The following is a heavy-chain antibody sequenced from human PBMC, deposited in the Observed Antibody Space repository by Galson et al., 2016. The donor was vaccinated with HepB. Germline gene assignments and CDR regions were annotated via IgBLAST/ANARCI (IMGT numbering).Heavy chain of an antibody. D-gene: IGHD2-2*01. CDR3: ARPFGCFSSWFED. J-gene: IGHJ5*02. V-gene: IGHV1-69*13. CDR1: GGSSRSYS. CDR2: INPIFGTT. Sequence: SVKVSCKASGGSSRSYSISWVRQAPGQGLEWMGGINPIFGTTDYAQKFQGRLTITADASTSTVYMMMSSLTSEDTAVYYCARPFGCFSSWFEDWGPGTLVTVST.